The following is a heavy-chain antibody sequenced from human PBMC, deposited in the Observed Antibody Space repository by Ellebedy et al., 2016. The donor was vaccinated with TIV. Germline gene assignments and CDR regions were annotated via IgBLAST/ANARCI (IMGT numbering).Heavy chain of an antibody. V-gene: IGHV1-8*01. CDR1: GYNFTSYD. J-gene: IGHJ6*02. CDR3: ARTPRTYYYVMDV. Sequence: AASVKVSCKASGYNFTSYDINWVRQAPGQGLEWMGWMNPNSGNTGYAQKFQGRVTMTRNTSISTAYMVLSSLRSEDTAVYFCARTPRTYYYVMDVWGQGTTVTVSS. CDR2: MNPNSGNT.